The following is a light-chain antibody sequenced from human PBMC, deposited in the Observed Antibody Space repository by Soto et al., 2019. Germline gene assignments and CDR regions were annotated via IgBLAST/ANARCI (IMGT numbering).Light chain of an antibody. V-gene: IGLV2-14*01. Sequence: QSALTQPASVSGSPGRSITISCTGTSSDVGGYNYVSWYQQHPGKAPKLMIYEVSNRPSGVSNRFSGSKSGNTASLTISGLQAEDEADYYCSSYTSSSTRVFGGGTKLTVL. CDR3: SSYTSSSTRV. J-gene: IGLJ2*01. CDR2: EVS. CDR1: SSDVGGYNY.